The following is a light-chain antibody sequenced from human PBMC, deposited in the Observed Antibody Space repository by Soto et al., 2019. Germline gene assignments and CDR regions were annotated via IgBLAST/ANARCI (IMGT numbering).Light chain of an antibody. CDR3: QQYKSLPHT. V-gene: IGKV3-11*01. CDR2: DAS. CDR1: QNVGGY. J-gene: IGKJ1*01. Sequence: IVLTQSPATLSLSPGERVTLSCRASQNVGGYLAWYQQKPGKAPKLLIYDASSWESGIPARFSGSGSGTDFTLTISSLQSEDFAIYYCQQYKSLPHTFGQGTKVDIK.